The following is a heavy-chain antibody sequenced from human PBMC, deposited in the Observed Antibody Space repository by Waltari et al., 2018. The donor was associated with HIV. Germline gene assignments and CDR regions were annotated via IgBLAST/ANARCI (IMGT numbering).Heavy chain of an antibody. D-gene: IGHD3-16*01. CDR2: IKSNTDGGTT. CDR1: GFTFSDAW. Sequence: EVLLVASGGGLGKPGGSLRLSCAASGFTFSDAWMSWVRQAPGKGLEWVGRIKSNTDGGTTDYAAPVKGRFTISRDDSKTTLYLEMNSLKTEDTAVYYCTTVGGGTRDYWGQGTLITVSS. J-gene: IGHJ4*02. CDR3: TTVGGGTRDY. V-gene: IGHV3-15*01.